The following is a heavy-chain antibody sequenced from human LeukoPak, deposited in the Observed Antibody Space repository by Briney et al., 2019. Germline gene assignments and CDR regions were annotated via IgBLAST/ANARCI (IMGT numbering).Heavy chain of an antibody. V-gene: IGHV5-51*01. CDR1: GYTFTAYW. CDR3: ARHLGYCDGGHCYFGY. Sequence: GESLKISCKVSGYTFTAYWIAWVRQMPGKGLEWMGIIYPHDSDTRYSPSFQGQVTISADKSINTAYLQWGSLEASDTAIYYCARHLGYCDGGHCYFGYWGQGTLVSVSS. D-gene: IGHD2-15*01. J-gene: IGHJ4*02. CDR2: IYPHDSDT.